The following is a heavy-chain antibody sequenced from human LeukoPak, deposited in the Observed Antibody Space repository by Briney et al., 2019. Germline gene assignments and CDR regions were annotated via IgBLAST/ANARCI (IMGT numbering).Heavy chain of an antibody. D-gene: IGHD6-13*01. CDR2: MNPNSGNT. CDR3: ARRYRPGYSSSWYRLGFFDY. J-gene: IGHJ4*02. Sequence: GASVKVSCKASGYTFTSYDINWVRQATGQGVTWMGWMNPNSGNTGYAQKFQGRVTMTRNTSISTAYMELSSLRSEDTAVYYCARRYRPGYSSSWYRLGFFDYWGQGTLVTVSS. CDR1: GYTFTSYD. V-gene: IGHV1-8*01.